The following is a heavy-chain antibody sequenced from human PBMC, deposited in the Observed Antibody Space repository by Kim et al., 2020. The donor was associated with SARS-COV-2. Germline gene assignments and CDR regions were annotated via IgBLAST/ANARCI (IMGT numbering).Heavy chain of an antibody. CDR3: ARSAGPYDYYFDY. V-gene: IGHV5-51*01. J-gene: IGHJ4*02. D-gene: IGHD3-16*01. Sequence: RSRPSFQGQVTIPADKSTTTAYLQWSSLKASDTAIYYCARSAGPYDYYFDYWGQGTLVTVSS.